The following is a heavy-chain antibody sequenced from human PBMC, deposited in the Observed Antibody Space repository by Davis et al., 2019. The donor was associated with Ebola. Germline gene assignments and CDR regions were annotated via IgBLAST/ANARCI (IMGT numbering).Heavy chain of an antibody. J-gene: IGHJ5*02. Sequence: MPSETLSLTCTVSGGSISSSSYYWGWIRQPPGKGLEWIGSIYYSGSTYYNPSLKSRVTISVDTSKNQFSLKLSSVTAADTAVYYCARGRGVVVVVAARRDNWFDPWGQGTLVTVSS. D-gene: IGHD2-15*01. CDR1: GGSISSSSYY. CDR3: ARGRGVVVVVAARRDNWFDP. V-gene: IGHV4-39*01. CDR2: IYYSGST.